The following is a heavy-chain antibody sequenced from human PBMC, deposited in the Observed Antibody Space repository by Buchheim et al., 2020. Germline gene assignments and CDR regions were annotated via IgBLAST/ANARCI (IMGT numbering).Heavy chain of an antibody. V-gene: IGHV1-46*01. J-gene: IGHJ6*02. CDR1: GYTFTSYY. Sequence: QVQLVQSGAEVKKPGASVKVSCKASGYTFTSYYMHWVRQAPGQGLEWMGIINPSGGSTSYAQKFQGRVTMNRDTSTSTVYMELSSLRSEDTAVYYCARDRLIRFLEWSTPDPYGMDVWGQGTT. CDR3: ARDRLIRFLEWSTPDPYGMDV. D-gene: IGHD3-3*01. CDR2: INPSGGST.